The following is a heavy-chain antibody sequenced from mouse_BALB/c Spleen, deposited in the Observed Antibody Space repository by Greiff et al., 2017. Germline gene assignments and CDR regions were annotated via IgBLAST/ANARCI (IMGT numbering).Heavy chain of an antibody. V-gene: IGHV5-6-5*01. CDR3: ARDYYGSSPAWFAY. CDR1: GFTFSSYA. J-gene: IGHJ3*01. Sequence: DVKLVESGGGLVKPGGSLKLSCAASGFTFSSYAMSWVRQTPEKRLEWVASISSGGSTYYPDSVKGRFTISRDNARNILYLQMSSLRSEDTAMYYCARDYYGSSPAWFAYWGQGTLVTVSA. D-gene: IGHD1-1*01. CDR2: ISSGGST.